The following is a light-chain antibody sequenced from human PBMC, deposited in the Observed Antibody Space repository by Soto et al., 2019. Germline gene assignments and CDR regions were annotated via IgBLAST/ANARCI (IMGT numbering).Light chain of an antibody. Sequence: EIVLTQSPGNLSLSPGERASLSCRASQSLTSSYLACYHQIPGQAPRRLSYGAASRATGIPDRFSGSGSGTDFTLTISRLEPEDFAVYYCHQCYSSRTFGQGTKVDIK. CDR3: HQCYSSRT. V-gene: IGKV3-20*01. CDR1: QSLTSSY. J-gene: IGKJ1*01. CDR2: GAA.